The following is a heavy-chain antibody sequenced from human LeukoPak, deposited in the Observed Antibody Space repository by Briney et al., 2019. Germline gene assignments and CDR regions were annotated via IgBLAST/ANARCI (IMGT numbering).Heavy chain of an antibody. CDR2: ISSSSSYI. D-gene: IGHD1-26*01. J-gene: IGHJ4*02. Sequence: PGGSLRLSCAASGFTFSSYSMNWVRQAPGKGLDWVSSISSSSSYIYYADSVKGRFTISRDNAKNSLYLQMNSLRAEDTAVYYCARDTLGALFDYWGQGTLVTVSS. V-gene: IGHV3-21*01. CDR1: GFTFSSYS. CDR3: ARDTLGALFDY.